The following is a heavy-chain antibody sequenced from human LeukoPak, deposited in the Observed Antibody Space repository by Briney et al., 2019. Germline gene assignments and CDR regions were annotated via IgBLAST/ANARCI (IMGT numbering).Heavy chain of an antibody. V-gene: IGHV1-18*01. D-gene: IGHD6-19*01. CDR1: GYTFTSYG. CDR2: ISAYNGNT. CDR3: ARERYSSGWYWGDPTRQLDY. Sequence: GSSVKVSCKASGYTFTSYGISWVRQAPGQGLEWMGWISAYNGNTNYAQKLQGGVTMTTDTSTSTAYMELRSLRSDDTAVYYCARERYSSGWYWGDPTRQLDYWGQGTLVTVSS. J-gene: IGHJ4*02.